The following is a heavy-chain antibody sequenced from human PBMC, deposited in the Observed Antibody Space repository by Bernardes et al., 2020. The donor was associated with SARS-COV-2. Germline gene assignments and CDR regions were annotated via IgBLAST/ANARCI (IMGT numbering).Heavy chain of an antibody. CDR1: GFTFSSDW. V-gene: IGHV3-74*01. J-gene: IGHJ4*02. Sequence: GPLRLSCASCGFTFSSDWMHWVRQGPGKGLVWVSRISGDGRTTTYADSVKGRFTISRDNARNTLYLQMNSLRDEDTAIYYCVRGPSDGHGRFEYWGQGTLGTVSS. CDR2: ISGDGRTT. CDR3: VRGPSDGHGRFEY.